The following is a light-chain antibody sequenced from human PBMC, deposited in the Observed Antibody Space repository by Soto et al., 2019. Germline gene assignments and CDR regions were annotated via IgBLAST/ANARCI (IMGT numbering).Light chain of an antibody. CDR3: QQYDNSPTWT. J-gene: IGKJ1*01. CDR2: VAS. CDR1: QSVSSSS. V-gene: IGKV3-20*01. Sequence: EIVLTQSPGTLSLSPGERATLSCRASQSVSSSSLAWYQQKPGQAPRLLIYVASSRATGIPDRFSGSGSGTDFTLTISRLEPEDFAVYYCQQYDNSPTWTFGQGTKVEIK.